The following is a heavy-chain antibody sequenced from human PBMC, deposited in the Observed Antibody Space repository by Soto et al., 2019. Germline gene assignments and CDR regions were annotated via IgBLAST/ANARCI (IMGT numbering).Heavy chain of an antibody. Sequence: ESLKISCKGSGYSFTSYWISWVRQMPGKGLERKGRIDPSDSYTNYSPSFQGHVTISADKSISTAYLQWSSLKASDTAMYYCARLGDIVVVPAAISYYYYGMDVWGQGTTVTVSS. CDR1: GYSFTSYW. J-gene: IGHJ6*02. CDR2: IDPSDSYT. CDR3: ARLGDIVVVPAAISYYYYGMDV. V-gene: IGHV5-10-1*01. D-gene: IGHD2-2*01.